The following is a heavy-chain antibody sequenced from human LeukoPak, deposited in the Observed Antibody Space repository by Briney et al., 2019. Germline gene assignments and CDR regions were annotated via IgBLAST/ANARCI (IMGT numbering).Heavy chain of an antibody. V-gene: IGHV3-7*01. Sequence: GGSLRLSCAASGFTFSSYWMHWVRQAPGKGLEWVAHINPDGRDTYYVDSVRGRFTISRDNAQNSMYLQMNSLRVEDTAVYYCTSWGDTTAEYFQRWGQGTLVTVSS. J-gene: IGHJ1*01. D-gene: IGHD2-21*02. CDR1: GFTFSSYW. CDR3: TSWGDTTAEYFQR. CDR2: INPDGRDT.